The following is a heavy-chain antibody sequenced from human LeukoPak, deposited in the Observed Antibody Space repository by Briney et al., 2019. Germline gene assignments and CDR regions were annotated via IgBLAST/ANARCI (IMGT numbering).Heavy chain of an antibody. CDR3: ARDEARYSSGYYPNWFDP. CDR2: ISGYNGYT. D-gene: IGHD3-22*01. V-gene: IGHV1-18*01. Sequence: ASVKVSCKASGYTFTSYGISWVRQAPGQGLEWMGWISGYNGYTHYAHNLQGRVTMTTDTSTSTAYMELRSLRSDDTAVYYCARDEARYSSGYYPNWFDPWGQRTLVTVSS. CDR1: GYTFTSYG. J-gene: IGHJ5*02.